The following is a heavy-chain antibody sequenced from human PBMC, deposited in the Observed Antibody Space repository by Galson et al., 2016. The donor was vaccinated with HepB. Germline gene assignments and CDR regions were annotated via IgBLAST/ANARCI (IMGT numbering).Heavy chain of an antibody. V-gene: IGHV4-59*01. CDR1: GGSIRSYY. J-gene: IGHJ4*02. CDR3: ARVGVEYGSSSVGYYFDY. CDR2: IFYIGST. Sequence: ETLSLTCTVSGGSIRSYYWSWIRQPPGKGLEWIGYIFYIGSTNYNPSLKSRVTISVDTSKNQFSLKLSSVTAADTAVYYCARVGVEYGSSSVGYYFDYWGQGTLVTVSS. D-gene: IGHD6-6*01.